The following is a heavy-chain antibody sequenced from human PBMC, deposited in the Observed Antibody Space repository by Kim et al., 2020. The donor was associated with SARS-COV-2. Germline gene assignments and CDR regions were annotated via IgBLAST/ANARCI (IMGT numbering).Heavy chain of an antibody. D-gene: IGHD1-26*01. CDR1: GFTFTSYC. J-gene: IGHJ4*02. CDR2: INVSGSST. V-gene: IGHV3-74*01. CDR3: AREGMVSLDY. Sequence: GGSLRLSCAVSGFTFTSYCMNWVRQVPGKGLVWVSHINVSGSSTTYADSVKGRFTISRDNAKNTLYLQMNSLTAEDTAVYFCAREGMVSLDYWGQGTLVTVSS.